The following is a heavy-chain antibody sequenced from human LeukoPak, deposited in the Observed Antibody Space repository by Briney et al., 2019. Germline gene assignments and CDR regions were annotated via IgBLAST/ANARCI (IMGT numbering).Heavy chain of an antibody. CDR1: GFSFDDYG. CDR3: ARDRSYGAVDY. V-gene: IGHV3-20*04. Sequence: RPGGSLRLSCATSGFSFDDYGMSWVRQAPGKGPEWVSGINWSGAGTGYADSVKGRLTISRDNAKKSLYLQMNSLTAEDTALYYCARDRSYGAVDYWGQGALVTVSS. CDR2: INWSGAGT. D-gene: IGHD5-18*01. J-gene: IGHJ4*02.